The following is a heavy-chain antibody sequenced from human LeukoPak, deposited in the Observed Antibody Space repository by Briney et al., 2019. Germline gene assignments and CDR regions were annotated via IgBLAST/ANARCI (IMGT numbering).Heavy chain of an antibody. Sequence: PSETPSLTCTVSGGSISSYYWSWIRQPPGKGLEWIGYIYYSGSTNYNPSLKSRVTISVDTSKNQFSLKLSSVTAADTAVYYCARFKGGYNYGLDYWGQGTLVTVSS. J-gene: IGHJ4*02. V-gene: IGHV4-59*01. CDR2: IYYSGST. CDR1: GGSISSYY. D-gene: IGHD5-18*01. CDR3: ARFKGGYNYGLDY.